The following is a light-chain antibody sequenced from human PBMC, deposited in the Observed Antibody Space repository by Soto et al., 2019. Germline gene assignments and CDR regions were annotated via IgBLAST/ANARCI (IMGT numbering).Light chain of an antibody. J-gene: IGKJ1*01. Sequence: EIVMTQSPDPLSVSPGERATLSCRASQSVSIDLAWYQQTPGQAPRLLIYGASTRATGVPPTFSGSASGTEFTLTISSLQSEDVTVYYCQQYNKWPLTLGQGTKVDIK. V-gene: IGKV3-15*01. CDR1: QSVSID. CDR2: GAS. CDR3: QQYNKWPLT.